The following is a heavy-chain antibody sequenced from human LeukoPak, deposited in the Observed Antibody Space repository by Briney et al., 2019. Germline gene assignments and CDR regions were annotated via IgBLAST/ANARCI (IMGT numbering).Heavy chain of an antibody. CDR3: ARPGYCSGGSCYGPDYFDY. V-gene: IGHV5-51*01. CDR1: GYSFTSYW. CDR2: IYPGDSDT. Sequence: GESLKISCKGSGYSFTSYWIGWVRQMPGKGLEWVGIIYPGDSDTRYSPSFQGQVTISADKSISTAYLQWSSLKASDTAMYYCARPGYCSGGSCYGPDYFDYWGQGTLVSVSS. D-gene: IGHD2-15*01. J-gene: IGHJ4*02.